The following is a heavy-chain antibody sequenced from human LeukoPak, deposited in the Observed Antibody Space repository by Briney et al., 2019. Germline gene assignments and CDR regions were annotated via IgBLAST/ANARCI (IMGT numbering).Heavy chain of an antibody. Sequence: SETLSLTCTVSGGSISTYYWSWIRQPPGKGLEWIGYIYYSGSTNYNPSLNSRVTISVDTSKNQFSLGLSSVTAADTAVYYCARRSSGNWYFDLWGRGTLVTVSS. V-gene: IGHV4-59*08. CDR3: ARRSSGNWYFDL. D-gene: IGHD1-14*01. J-gene: IGHJ2*01. CDR1: GGSISTYY. CDR2: IYYSGST.